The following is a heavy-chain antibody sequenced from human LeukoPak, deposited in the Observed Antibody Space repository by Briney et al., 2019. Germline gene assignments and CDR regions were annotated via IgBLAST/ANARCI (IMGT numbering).Heavy chain of an antibody. Sequence: GASVKVSCKASGYTFTSYAMHWVRQAPGQRLEWMGWINAGNGNTKYSQKFQGRVTITRDTSASTAYMELSSLRSEDTAVYYCARVRITMVRGVIRGRWFDPWGQGTLVTVSS. CDR2: INAGNGNT. V-gene: IGHV1-3*01. CDR3: ARVRITMVRGVIRGRWFDP. CDR1: GYTFTSYA. D-gene: IGHD3-10*01. J-gene: IGHJ5*02.